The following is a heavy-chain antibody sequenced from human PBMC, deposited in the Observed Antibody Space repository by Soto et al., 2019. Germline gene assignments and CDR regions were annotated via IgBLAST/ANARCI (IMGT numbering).Heavy chain of an antibody. D-gene: IGHD3-9*01. CDR2: IYYSGST. CDR1: GGSVSSGSYY. Sequence: SETLSLTCTVSGGSVSSGSYYWSWIRQPPGKGLEWIGYIYYSGSTNYNPSLKSRVTISVDTSKNQFSLKLSSVTAADTAVYYCARWEGYDILTGHFDYWGQGTLVTVSS. V-gene: IGHV4-61*01. CDR3: ARWEGYDILTGHFDY. J-gene: IGHJ4*02.